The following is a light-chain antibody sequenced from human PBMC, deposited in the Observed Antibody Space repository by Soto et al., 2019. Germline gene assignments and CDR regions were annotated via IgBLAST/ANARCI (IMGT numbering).Light chain of an antibody. V-gene: IGKV3-15*01. CDR1: QSVSSN. CDR3: QQYNNWPRWT. CDR2: GAS. J-gene: IGKJ1*01. Sequence: EIVMTQSPATLSVSPGERATLSCRASQSVSSNSAWYQQKPGQAPRLLIYGASTTATGIPARFSGSGSGTEFTLTISSLQSEDFAVYYCQQYNNWPRWTFGKGTKVEIK.